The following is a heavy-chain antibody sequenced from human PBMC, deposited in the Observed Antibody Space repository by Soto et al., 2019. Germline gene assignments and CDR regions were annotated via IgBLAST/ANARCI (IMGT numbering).Heavy chain of an antibody. Sequence: LSLTCAVSGGSISSGGYSWSWIRQPPGKGLEWIGYIYHSGSTYYNPSLKSRVTISVDRSKNQSSLKLSSVTAADTAVYYCASYYDSSGYYYGSFDYWGQGTLVTAPQ. CDR2: IYHSGST. D-gene: IGHD3-22*01. J-gene: IGHJ4*02. CDR3: ASYYDSSGYYYGSFDY. CDR1: GGSISSGGYS. V-gene: IGHV4-30-2*01.